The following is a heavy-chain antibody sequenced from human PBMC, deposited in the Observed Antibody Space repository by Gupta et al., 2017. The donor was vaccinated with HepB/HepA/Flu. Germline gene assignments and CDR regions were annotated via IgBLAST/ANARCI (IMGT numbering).Heavy chain of an antibody. D-gene: IGHD4-17*01. CDR2: IYYSGST. V-gene: IGHV4-59*08. Sequence: GWIGYIYYSGSTNYNPSLKSRVTISVDTSKNQFSLKLSSVTAADTAVYYCARGGERLMTTVKSGADYYYYYGMDVWGQGTTVTVSS. J-gene: IGHJ6*02. CDR3: ARGGERLMTTVKSGADYYYYYGMDV.